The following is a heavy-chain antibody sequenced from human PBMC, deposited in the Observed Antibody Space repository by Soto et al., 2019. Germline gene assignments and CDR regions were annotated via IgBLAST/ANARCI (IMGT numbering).Heavy chain of an antibody. D-gene: IGHD6-19*01. V-gene: IGHV3-23*01. CDR1: GFFFSSYT. CDR3: AKARDQQWVRLPFDY. CDR2: FSATSENT. J-gene: IGHJ4*02. Sequence: EVQLLESGGGLVQPGGSLRLSCVGSGFFFSSYTMTWVRQAPGKGLEWVSSFSATSENTYYADSVRGRFTISRDNSKNTLCLQMNSLTAEDTAVYYCAKARDQQWVRLPFDYWGQGILVIVSS.